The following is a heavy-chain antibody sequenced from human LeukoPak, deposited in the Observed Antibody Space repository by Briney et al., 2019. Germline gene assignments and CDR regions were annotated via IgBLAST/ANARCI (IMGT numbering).Heavy chain of an antibody. Sequence: GGSLRLSCAASGFTVSSNYMSWVRQAPGKGLEWVSVIYSGGSTYYADSVKGRFTISRDNAKNTLYLQMNSLRAEDTAVYYCARDIAVSGNYLDYWGQGTLVTVSS. J-gene: IGHJ4*02. V-gene: IGHV3-66*01. CDR2: IYSGGST. D-gene: IGHD6-19*01. CDR1: GFTVSSNY. CDR3: ARDIAVSGNYLDY.